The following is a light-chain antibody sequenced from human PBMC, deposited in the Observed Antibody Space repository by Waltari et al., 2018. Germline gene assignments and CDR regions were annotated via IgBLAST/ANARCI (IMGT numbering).Light chain of an antibody. CDR2: GGN. J-gene: IGLJ2*01. CDR1: SSNIGRNT. V-gene: IGLV1-44*01. Sequence: QSVLTQPPSASGTPGQRVTISCSGSSSNIGRNTVNRYQQLPGTAPKLLIYGGNQRPSGGPDRFSGSKSGTSASLAIGGLQSDDEADYYCAAWDDSLIGVAFGGGTRLTVL. CDR3: AAWDDSLIGVA.